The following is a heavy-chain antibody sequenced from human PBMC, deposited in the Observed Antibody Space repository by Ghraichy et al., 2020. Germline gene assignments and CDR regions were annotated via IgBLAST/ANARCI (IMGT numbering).Heavy chain of an antibody. CDR1: GFTFSSYA. CDR2: ISYDGSNK. J-gene: IGHJ6*02. CDR3: ARDRASSEYYYYYGMDV. D-gene: IGHD6-25*01. V-gene: IGHV3-30-3*01. Sequence: LSLTCAASGFTFSSYAMHWVRQALGKGLEWVAVISYDGSNKYYADSVKGRFTISRDNSKNTLYLQMNSLRAEDTAVYYCARDRASSEYYYYYGMDVWGQGTTVTVSS.